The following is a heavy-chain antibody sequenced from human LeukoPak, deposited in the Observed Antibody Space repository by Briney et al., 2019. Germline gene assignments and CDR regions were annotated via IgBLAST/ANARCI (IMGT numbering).Heavy chain of an antibody. CDR3: ARDFCTGCNYYFYGRDV. J-gene: IGHJ6*02. D-gene: IGHD2-2*01. V-gene: IGHV3-9*01. CDR2: ISRDSANI. Sequence: GRSLRLSCTAAGLALDDYVMHWVRHTPGGGLEWVSGISRDSANIVYADSVKGRFTIYRDNDKNSLYLQMNSRTTEDTALYYCARDFCTGCNYYFYGRDVWGRGTTVTVSS. CDR1: GLALDDYV.